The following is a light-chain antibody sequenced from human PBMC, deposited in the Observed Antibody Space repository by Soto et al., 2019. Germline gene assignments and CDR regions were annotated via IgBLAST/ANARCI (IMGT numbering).Light chain of an antibody. CDR1: QVIRND. Sequence: DIQITQSPASLSASVPERFTITCRASQVIRNDLGWYQQKPGKAPKRLIYAAYTLQSGVPSRFSGSGSGTEFTLTISSLQAEDFATYYCLQHYRYPRTFGQGTKV. CDR2: AAY. V-gene: IGKV1-17*01. J-gene: IGKJ1*01. CDR3: LQHYRYPRT.